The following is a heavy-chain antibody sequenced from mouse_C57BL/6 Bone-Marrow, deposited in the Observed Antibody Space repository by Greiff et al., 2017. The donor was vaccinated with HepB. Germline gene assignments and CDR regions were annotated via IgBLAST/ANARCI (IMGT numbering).Heavy chain of an antibody. J-gene: IGHJ2*01. Sequence: EVMLVESGGDLVKPGGSLKLSCAASGFTFSSYGMSWVRQTPDKRLEWVATISSGGSYTYYPDSVKGRFTISRDNAKNTLYLQMSSLKSEDTAMYYCARQSMVRPYYFDYWGQGTTLTVSS. D-gene: IGHD2-10*02. CDR1: GFTFSSYG. V-gene: IGHV5-6*01. CDR2: ISSGGSYT. CDR3: ARQSMVRPYYFDY.